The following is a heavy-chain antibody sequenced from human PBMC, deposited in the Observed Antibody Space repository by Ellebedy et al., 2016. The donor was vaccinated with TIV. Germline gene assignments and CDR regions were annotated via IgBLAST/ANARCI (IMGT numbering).Heavy chain of an antibody. CDR2: INNGGRTT. J-gene: IGHJ6*02. D-gene: IGHD1-26*01. Sequence: GESLKISCAASGFTFNNYAMSWVRQAPGKGLEWVSGINNGGRTTSYADSVKGRFTISRDNSRSTLYLQMNSLRAEDSAVYYCAKDMVFGDGKWEIDVWGQGTTVTVPS. CDR3: AKDMVFGDGKWEIDV. CDR1: GFTFNNYA. V-gene: IGHV3-23*01.